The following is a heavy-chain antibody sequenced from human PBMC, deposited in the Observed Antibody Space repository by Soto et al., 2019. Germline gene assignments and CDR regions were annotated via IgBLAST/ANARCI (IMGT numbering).Heavy chain of an antibody. CDR2: IYSSGST. V-gene: IGHV4-59*01. D-gene: IGHD1-26*01. Sequence: SETLSLTCIVSGDSISSYYWTWIRQPPGKGLEWIGYIYSSGSTSYNPSLKSRVTISVDTSKNQFSLKLSSVTAADTAVYYCARYGSHYYYYKMDVWGQGTTVTVAS. CDR3: ARYGSHYYYYKMDV. CDR1: GDSISSYY. J-gene: IGHJ6*02.